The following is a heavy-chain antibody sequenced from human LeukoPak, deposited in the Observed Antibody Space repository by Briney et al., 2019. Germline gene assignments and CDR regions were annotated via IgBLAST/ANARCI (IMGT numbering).Heavy chain of an antibody. V-gene: IGHV3-30*18. CDR1: GFIFSKYD. D-gene: IGHD6-13*01. CDR2: ISHDGMNK. Sequence: GGSLRLSCAASGFIFSKYDMHWVRQAPGKGLEWVAVISHDGMNKKYVDSVKGRFSISRDNSKNTLYLQMNSLRAEDTAVYYCAKDLVLAAAGTLDYWGQGTLVTVSS. CDR3: AKDLVLAAAGTLDY. J-gene: IGHJ4*02.